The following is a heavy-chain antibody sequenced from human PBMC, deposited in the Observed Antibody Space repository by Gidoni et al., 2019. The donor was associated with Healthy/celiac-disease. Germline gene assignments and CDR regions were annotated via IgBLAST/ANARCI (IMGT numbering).Heavy chain of an antibody. D-gene: IGHD6-13*01. CDR3: AKDQSAAGVFDY. CDR2: ISGSGGST. CDR1: GFTFSSYA. V-gene: IGHV3-23*01. Sequence: EVQLLESGGGLVQPGGSLRLPCAASGFTFSSYAMSWVRQAPGKGLEWVSPISGSGGSTYYADSVKGRFTSSRDNSKNKLYLQMNSLRAEDTAVYDCAKDQSAAGVFDYWGQGTLVTVSS. J-gene: IGHJ4*02.